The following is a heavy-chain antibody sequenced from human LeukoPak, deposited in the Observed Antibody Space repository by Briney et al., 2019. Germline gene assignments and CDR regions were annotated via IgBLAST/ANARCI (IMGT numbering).Heavy chain of an antibody. V-gene: IGHV4-39*07. J-gene: IGHJ3*01. Sequence: SETLSLTCTVSGGSISSSSYYWGWIRQPPGKGLEWIGEINHSGSTNYNPSFQGQVTISADKSSNTAYLQWSSLKASDTAMYYCARRFADNGLFAFDLWGQGTTVTVSS. CDR3: ARRFADNGLFAFDL. CDR1: GGSISSSSYY. D-gene: IGHD2-8*01. CDR2: INHSGST.